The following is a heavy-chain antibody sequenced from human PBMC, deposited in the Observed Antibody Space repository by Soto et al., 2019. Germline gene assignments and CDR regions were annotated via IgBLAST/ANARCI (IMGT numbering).Heavy chain of an antibody. Sequence: QVQLVQSGAEVKKPGASVKVFCKAYDYYFPGYNIHWVRQAPGQGLEWMGWINPNSGVTTYAQKFQGRVTLTRDTSISTAYLEVRRLRSDDTAVYYCATIHRSSTSRGSDFDPWGQGTQVTVSS. J-gene: IGHJ5*02. CDR2: INPNSGVT. CDR3: ATIHRSSTSRGSDFDP. V-gene: IGHV1-2*02. D-gene: IGHD6-13*01. CDR1: DYYFPGYN.